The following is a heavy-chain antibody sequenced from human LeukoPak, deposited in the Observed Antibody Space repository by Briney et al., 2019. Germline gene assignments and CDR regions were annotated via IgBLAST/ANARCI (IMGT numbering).Heavy chain of an antibody. D-gene: IGHD5-18*01. V-gene: IGHV4-34*01. CDR3: ARGPGYSYVDY. CDR1: GASISSFY. CDR2: INHSGST. Sequence: PSETLSLTCAVSGASISSFYWSWIRQPPGKGLEWIGEINHSGSTNYNPSLKSRVTISVDTSKNQFSLKLSSVTAADTAVYYCARGPGYSYVDYWGQGTLVTVSS. J-gene: IGHJ4*02.